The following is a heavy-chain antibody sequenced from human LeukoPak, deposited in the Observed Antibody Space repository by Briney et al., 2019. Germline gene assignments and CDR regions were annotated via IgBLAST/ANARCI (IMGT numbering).Heavy chain of an antibody. CDR2: INSDGSST. CDR3: ARRIVRGRINWFDP. D-gene: IGHD2-21*01. J-gene: IGHJ5*02. Sequence: HPGGSLRLSCAASGFTFSSYWMHWVRQAPGKGLVWVSRINSDGSSTSYADSVKGRLTISRDNAKNTLYLQMNSLRAEDTAVYYCARRIVRGRINWFDPWGQGTLVTVSS. V-gene: IGHV3-74*01. CDR1: GFTFSSYW.